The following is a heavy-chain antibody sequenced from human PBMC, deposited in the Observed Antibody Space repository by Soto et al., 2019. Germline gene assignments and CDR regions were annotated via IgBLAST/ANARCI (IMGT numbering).Heavy chain of an antibody. V-gene: IGHV3-48*03. Sequence: GGSLRLSCIASGFTFSCFEMNWVRQAPGKGLERVAFISHTDRSIHYPGSVRGRFTISRDNAKSSLYLHMTSLRAEDTGVYYCARDTGRASADLWGPGTLVTVSS. D-gene: IGHD6-13*01. CDR2: ISHTDRSI. CDR1: GFTFSCFE. CDR3: ARDTGRASADL. J-gene: IGHJ5*02.